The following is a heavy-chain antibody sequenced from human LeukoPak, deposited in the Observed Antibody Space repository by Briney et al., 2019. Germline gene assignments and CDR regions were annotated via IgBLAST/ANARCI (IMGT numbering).Heavy chain of an antibody. V-gene: IGHV3-23*01. CDR3: AKDQTKITYFDY. Sequence: GGSLRLSCATSGFTFRNYAMGWVRQAPGKGLEWVSSFSGVDDSTYYADSVKGRFTISRDNSKNTLYLQMNSLRVEDTAVYYCAKDQTKITYFDYWGQGTLVTVSS. CDR1: GFTFRNYA. J-gene: IGHJ4*02. D-gene: IGHD1-14*01. CDR2: FSGVDDST.